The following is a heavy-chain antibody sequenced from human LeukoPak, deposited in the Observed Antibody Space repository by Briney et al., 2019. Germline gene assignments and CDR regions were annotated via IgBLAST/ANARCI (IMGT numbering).Heavy chain of an antibody. Sequence: GASVKVSCRASGYTFTIYGISWVRQAPGQGLEWMGWISADTGNTDYAQKLQGRVTMTTDTSTSTAYMELRSLRSDDTAVYYCAGSYYDFWSGAFDIWGQGTMVTVSS. V-gene: IGHV1-18*01. CDR2: ISADTGNT. CDR1: GYTFTIYG. CDR3: AGSYYDFWSGAFDI. J-gene: IGHJ3*02. D-gene: IGHD3-3*01.